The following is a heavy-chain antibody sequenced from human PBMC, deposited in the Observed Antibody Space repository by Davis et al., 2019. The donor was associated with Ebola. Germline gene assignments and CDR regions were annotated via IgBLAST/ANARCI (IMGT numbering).Heavy chain of an antibody. V-gene: IGHV1-18*01. D-gene: IGHD3-3*01. CDR2: ISTNNGNT. CDR3: ARDWSGY. J-gene: IGHJ4*02. Sequence: ASVKVSCKASGYTFTSYGISWVRQAPGQGLEWMGWISTNNGNTNYAQKFRDRVTMTTDTSTSTVYMELRSLRSDDTAVYYCARDWSGYWGQGTLVTVSS. CDR1: GYTFTSYG.